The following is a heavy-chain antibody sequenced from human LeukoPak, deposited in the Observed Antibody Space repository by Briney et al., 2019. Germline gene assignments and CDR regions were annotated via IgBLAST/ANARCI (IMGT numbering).Heavy chain of an antibody. J-gene: IGHJ6*03. D-gene: IGHD5-12*01. CDR2: ISGSGGST. V-gene: IGHV3-23*01. CDR1: GFTFSSYG. Sequence: GGSLRLSCAASGFTFSSYGMSWVRQAPGKGLEWVSAISGSGGSTYYADSVKGRFTISRDNSKNTLYLQMNSLRAEDTAVYYCAKYSGYEYYYHYYMDVWGKGTTVTISS. CDR3: AKYSGYEYYYHYYMDV.